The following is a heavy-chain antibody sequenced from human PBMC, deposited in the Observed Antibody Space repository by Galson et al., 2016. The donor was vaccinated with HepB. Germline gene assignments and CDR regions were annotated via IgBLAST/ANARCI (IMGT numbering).Heavy chain of an antibody. V-gene: IGHV2-70*04. Sequence: PALVKPTQTLTLTCTFSGFSLSTSGMRVSWIRQSPGKALEWLARIDWDEDKFHSTSLKTRLTISKDISKNQVVLTMTNMDPVDKATDYCARIEGPGSYWGKGTTVTVSA. CDR1: GFSLSTSGMR. CDR2: IDWDEDK. D-gene: IGHD3-10*01. J-gene: IGHJ6*04. CDR3: ARIEGPGSY.